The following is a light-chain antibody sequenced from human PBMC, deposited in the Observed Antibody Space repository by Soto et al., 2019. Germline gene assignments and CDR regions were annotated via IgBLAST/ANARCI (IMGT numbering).Light chain of an antibody. Sequence: QSVLAQPPSASGTPGQRVTISCSGSSSNIGSNYVYWYQQFPGTAPKLLIYTNNQRPSGVPDRFSGSKSGTSASLAISGLRSEDEADYYCAAWDDSLSGVLFGGGTQLTVL. CDR2: TNN. CDR3: AAWDDSLSGVL. V-gene: IGLV1-47*02. CDR1: SSNIGSNY. J-gene: IGLJ3*02.